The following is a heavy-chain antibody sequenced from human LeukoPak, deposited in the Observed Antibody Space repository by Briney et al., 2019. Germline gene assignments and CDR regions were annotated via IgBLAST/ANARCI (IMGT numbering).Heavy chain of an antibody. Sequence: ETLSLTCTVSGGSISSSSYYWGWIRQAPGKGLEWVANIKQDGSEKYYVDSVKGRFTISRDNAKNSLYLQVNSLRAEDTAVYYCARDGYASGSLDYWGQGTLVTVSS. D-gene: IGHD3-10*01. J-gene: IGHJ4*02. CDR3: ARDGYASGSLDY. V-gene: IGHV3-7*01. CDR1: GGSISSSSYY. CDR2: IKQDGSEK.